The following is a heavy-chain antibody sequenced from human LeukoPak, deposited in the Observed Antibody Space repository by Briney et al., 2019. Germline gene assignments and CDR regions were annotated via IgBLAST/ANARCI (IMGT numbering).Heavy chain of an antibody. Sequence: GGSLRLSCAASGFTFDDYAIHWGRQAPGKGLEWVSGISWNSGSIGYADSVKGRFIISRDNAKNSEYLHMNSLRAEDTALYYCAKDIIPVRGPHPFDIWGQGTMVTVSS. CDR3: AKDIIPVRGPHPFDI. D-gene: IGHD3-10*01. CDR2: ISWNSGSI. V-gene: IGHV3-9*01. CDR1: GFTFDDYA. J-gene: IGHJ3*02.